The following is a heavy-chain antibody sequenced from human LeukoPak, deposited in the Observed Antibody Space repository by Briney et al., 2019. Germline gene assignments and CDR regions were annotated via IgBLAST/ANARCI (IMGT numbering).Heavy chain of an antibody. D-gene: IGHD2-2*01. CDR1: GYTFTSYG. CDR3: ARGGVVVVPAAAYNDAFDI. J-gene: IGHJ3*02. Sequence: ASVKASCKASGYTFTSYGISWVRQAPGQGLEWMGWISAYNGNTNYAQKLQGRVTMTTDTSTSTAYMELRSLRSDDTAVYYCARGGVVVVPAAAYNDAFDIWGQGTMVTVSS. CDR2: ISAYNGNT. V-gene: IGHV1-18*01.